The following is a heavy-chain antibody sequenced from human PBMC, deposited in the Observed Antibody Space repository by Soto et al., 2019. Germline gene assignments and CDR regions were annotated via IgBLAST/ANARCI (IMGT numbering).Heavy chain of an antibody. J-gene: IGHJ1*01. D-gene: IGHD3-22*01. CDR2: IIPIFGTA. CDR1: GGTFSSYA. V-gene: IGHV1-69*13. CDR3: ARDRVVVKGAPSAEYFQH. Sequence: GASVKVSCKASGGTFSSYAISWVRQAPGQGLEWMGGIIPIFGTANYAQKFQGRVTITADESTSTAYMELSGLRSEDTAVYYCARDRVVVKGAPSAEYFQHWGQGTLVTVSS.